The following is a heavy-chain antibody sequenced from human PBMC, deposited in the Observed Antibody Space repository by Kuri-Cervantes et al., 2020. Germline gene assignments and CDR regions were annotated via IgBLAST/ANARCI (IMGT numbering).Heavy chain of an antibody. CDR2: FDPEDGET. CDR3: AIRVTGDYYYYMDV. J-gene: IGHJ6*03. D-gene: IGHD2-21*02. V-gene: IGHV1-24*01. CDR1: GYTLTELS. Sequence: ASVKVSCKVSGYTLTELSMHWVRQAPGKGREWMGGFDPEDGETIYAQKFQGRVTMTEDTSTDTAYMELSSLRSEDTTVYYCAIRVTGDYYYYMDVWGKGTTVTVSS.